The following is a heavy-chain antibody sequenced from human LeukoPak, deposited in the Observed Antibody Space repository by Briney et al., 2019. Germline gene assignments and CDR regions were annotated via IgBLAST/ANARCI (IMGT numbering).Heavy chain of an antibody. Sequence: SETLSLTCTVSGGSISSGDYYWSWIRQPPGKGLEWIGYIYYSGSTSYNPSLKSRVTISVDTSKNQFSLKLSSVTAADTAVYYCARRAWGAGYFDYWGQGTLVTVSS. J-gene: IGHJ4*02. CDR1: GGSISSGDYY. D-gene: IGHD3-16*01. CDR3: ARRAWGAGYFDY. V-gene: IGHV4-30-4*08. CDR2: IYYSGST.